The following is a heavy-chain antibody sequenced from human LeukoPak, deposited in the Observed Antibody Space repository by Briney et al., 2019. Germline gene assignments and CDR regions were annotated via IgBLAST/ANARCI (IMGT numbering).Heavy chain of an antibody. CDR2: IYHSGST. V-gene: IGHV4-34*01. D-gene: IGHD6-13*01. Sequence: SETLSLTCAVYGGSFSGYYWSWIRQPPGKGLEWIGSIYHSGSTYYNPSLKSRVTISVDTSKNQFSLKLSSVTAADTAVYYCAREEQLDFDYWGQGTLVTVSS. CDR1: GGSFSGYY. J-gene: IGHJ4*02. CDR3: AREEQLDFDY.